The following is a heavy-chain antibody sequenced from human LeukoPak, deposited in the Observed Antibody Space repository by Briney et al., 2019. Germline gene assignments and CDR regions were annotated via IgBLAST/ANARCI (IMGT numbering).Heavy chain of an antibody. CDR2: ITPAGDT. CDR3: ARATDYHDSRGYYSFDY. J-gene: IGHJ4*02. Sequence: PGRSLRLSCVASGFTFSSHDMHWVRQVIGKGLEWVSAITPAGDTYYPGSVKGRFTISREDAKDSLYLQMNSLRAGDTAVYYCARATDYHDSRGYYSFDYWGQGTLVTVSS. CDR1: GFTFSSHD. D-gene: IGHD3-22*01. V-gene: IGHV3-13*01.